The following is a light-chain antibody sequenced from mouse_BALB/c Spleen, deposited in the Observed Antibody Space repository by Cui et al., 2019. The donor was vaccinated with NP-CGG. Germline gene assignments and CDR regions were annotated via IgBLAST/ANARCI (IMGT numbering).Light chain of an antibody. CDR2: GTN. V-gene: IGLV1*01. CDR3: ALWYSNHWV. Sequence: QAVVTQESALTTSPGETVTLTCHSSTGAVTTSNYANWVQEKPDHLFTGLIGGTNNRVPGVPARFSGSLIGDKAAITITGAQTEDEAIYFCALWYSNHWVFGGGTKLTVL. J-gene: IGLJ1*01. CDR1: TGAVTTSNY.